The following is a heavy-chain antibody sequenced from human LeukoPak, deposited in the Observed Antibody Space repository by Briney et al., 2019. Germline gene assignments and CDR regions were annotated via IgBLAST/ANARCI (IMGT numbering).Heavy chain of an antibody. D-gene: IGHD3-9*01. CDR1: GGSFSGYY. J-gene: IGHJ6*03. Sequence: SETLSLTCAVYGGSFSGYYWSWIRQPPGKGLEWIGEINHSGSTNYNPSLKSRVTISVDTSMNQFSLKLSSVTAADTAVYYCARGMDYDILTGPAYYMDVWGKGTTVTVSS. CDR2: INHSGST. V-gene: IGHV4-34*01. CDR3: ARGMDYDILTGPAYYMDV.